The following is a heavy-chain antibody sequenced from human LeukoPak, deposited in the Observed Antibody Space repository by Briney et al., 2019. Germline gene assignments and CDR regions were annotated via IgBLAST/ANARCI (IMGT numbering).Heavy chain of an antibody. CDR2: INPSGGST. CDR3: ARDPNPYDSSNYYVGFDY. V-gene: IGHV1-46*01. J-gene: IGHJ4*02. CDR1: GYTLTSHY. Sequence: ASVKVSCKASGYTLTSHYMHWVRQAAGQGLEWMGRINPSGGSTSYAQKFQGRVTMTRDTSTSTVYMELGSLRSEDTAVYFCARDPNPYDSSNYYVGFDYWGQGALVTVSS. D-gene: IGHD3-22*01.